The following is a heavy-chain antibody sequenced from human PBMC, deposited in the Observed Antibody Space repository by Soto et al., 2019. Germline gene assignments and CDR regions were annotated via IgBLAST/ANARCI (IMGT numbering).Heavy chain of an antibody. D-gene: IGHD7-27*01. Sequence: QVHVVQSGAEVKKPGSSVKVPCKAYGGTFNSFGIKWVRQAPGQGLEWVGGIIPVFGTINYAQKFRGRVTITADASTSTSYMELSSLRSDDTAVYYCAIENWGPGGHYVDYWGQGTLVTVSS. CDR1: GGTFNSFG. J-gene: IGHJ4*02. V-gene: IGHV1-69*01. CDR2: IIPVFGTI. CDR3: AIENWGPGGHYVDY.